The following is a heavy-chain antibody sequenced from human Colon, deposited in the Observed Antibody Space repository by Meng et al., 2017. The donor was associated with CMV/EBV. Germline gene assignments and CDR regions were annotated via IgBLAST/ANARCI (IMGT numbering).Heavy chain of an antibody. Sequence: GGSLRLSCVASGFTLKTYMMTWVRQAPGKGLEWVAFIRYDGSNKYYADSVKGRFTISRDNSKNTLYLQMNSLRAEDTAVYYCAKDWNCSSTSCLDYWGQGTLVTVSS. CDR1: GFTLKTYM. J-gene: IGHJ4*02. D-gene: IGHD2-2*01. CDR2: IRYDGSNK. CDR3: AKDWNCSSTSCLDY. V-gene: IGHV3-30*02.